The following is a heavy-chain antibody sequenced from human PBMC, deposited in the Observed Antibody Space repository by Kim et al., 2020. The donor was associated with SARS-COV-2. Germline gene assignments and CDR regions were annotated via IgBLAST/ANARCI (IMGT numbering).Heavy chain of an antibody. D-gene: IGHD3-22*01. J-gene: IGHJ4*02. V-gene: IGHV3-49*03. CDR3: TRAMYYYDSSGYYLDY. CDR2: IRSKAYGGTT. Sequence: GGSLRLSCTASGFTFGDYAMSWFRQAPGKGLEWVGFIRSKAYGGTTEYAASVKGRFTISRDDSKSIAYLQMNSLKTEDTAVYYCTRAMYYYDSSGYYLDYWGQGTLVTVSS. CDR1: GFTFGDYA.